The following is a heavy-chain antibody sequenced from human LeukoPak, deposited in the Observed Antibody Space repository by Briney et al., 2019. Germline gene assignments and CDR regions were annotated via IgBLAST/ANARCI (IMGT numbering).Heavy chain of an antibody. Sequence: NASQTLSLTCTVSGGSISSGSYYWSWIRQPAGKGLEWIGRIYTSGSTNYNPSLKSRVTISVDTSKNQFSLKLSSVTAADTAVYYCARDTGTEATMVEVEYYFDYWGQGTLVTVSS. V-gene: IGHV4-61*02. CDR2: IYTSGST. CDR1: GGSISSGSYY. CDR3: ARDTGTEATMVEVEYYFDY. J-gene: IGHJ4*02. D-gene: IGHD3-10*01.